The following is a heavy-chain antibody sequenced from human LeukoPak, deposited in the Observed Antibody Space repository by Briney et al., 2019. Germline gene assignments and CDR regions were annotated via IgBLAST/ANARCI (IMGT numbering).Heavy chain of an antibody. V-gene: IGHV3-48*01. Sequence: GGSLRLSCAASGFTFSTYSMKWVRQAPGKGLEWVSYISSSSGTIYYADSVKGRFTISRDNAKNSLYLQMNGLRAEDTAVYYCARDGVQHLDYYFDYWGQGTLVTVSS. CDR3: ARDGVQHLDYYFDY. D-gene: IGHD1-1*01. J-gene: IGHJ4*02. CDR2: ISSSSGTI. CDR1: GFTFSTYS.